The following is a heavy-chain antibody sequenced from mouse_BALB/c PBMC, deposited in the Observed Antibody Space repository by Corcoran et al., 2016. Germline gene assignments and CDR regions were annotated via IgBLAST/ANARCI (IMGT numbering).Heavy chain of an antibody. CDR3: ARVLGHYAMDY. CDR2: IYPGSGNT. D-gene: IGHD4-1*01. V-gene: IGHV1-84*02. CDR1: GYTFTDYY. Sequence: QIQLQQSGPELVKPGASVKISCKASGYTFTDYYINWVKQKPGQGLEWIGWIYPGSGNTKYNEKFKGKATLTVDTSSSTAYMQLSSLTSEDTAVYFCARVLGHYAMDYWGQGTSVTVSS. J-gene: IGHJ4*01.